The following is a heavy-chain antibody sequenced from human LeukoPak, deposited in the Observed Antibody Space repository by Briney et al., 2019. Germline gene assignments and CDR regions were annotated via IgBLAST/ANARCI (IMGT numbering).Heavy chain of an antibody. Sequence: GGSLRLSCVVSGISLSNYAMTWVRQAPGKGLEWVSYISERGGSTTYADSVKGRFTISRDTSLNTLYLQMNDLRAEDTAVYFCAKRGVVIRGILVIGYHQEAYHYDFWGQGVLVTVSS. CDR2: ISERGGST. D-gene: IGHD3-10*01. V-gene: IGHV3-23*01. CDR3: AKRGVVIRGILVIGYHQEAYHYDF. J-gene: IGHJ4*02. CDR1: GISLSNYA.